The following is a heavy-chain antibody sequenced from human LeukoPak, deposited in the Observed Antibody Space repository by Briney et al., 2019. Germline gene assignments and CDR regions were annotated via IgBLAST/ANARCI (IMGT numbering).Heavy chain of an antibody. CDR3: ARQQWLVPGWFDP. V-gene: IGHV5-51*01. CDR1: GYSFTSYW. CDR2: IYPGDSDT. Sequence: GESLKISCKGSGYSFTSYWIGWVRQMPGKGLEWMGIIYPGDSDTRYGPSFQGQVTISADKSISTAYLQWSSLRASDTAMYYCARQQWLVPGWFDPWGQGTLVTVSS. J-gene: IGHJ5*02. D-gene: IGHD6-19*01.